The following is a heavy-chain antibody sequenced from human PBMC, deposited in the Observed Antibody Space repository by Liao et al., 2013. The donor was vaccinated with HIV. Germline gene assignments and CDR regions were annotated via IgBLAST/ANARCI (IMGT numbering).Heavy chain of an antibody. CDR2: IYTSGST. CDR3: ARQRVLMGFDAFDI. V-gene: IGHV4-61*02. D-gene: IGHD3-9*01. CDR1: GGSISSGTYY. J-gene: IGHJ3*02. Sequence: QVQLQESGPGLVKPSQTLSLTCTVSGGSISSGTYYWSWIRQPAGKGLEWIGRIYTSGSTNYNPSLKSQFSLKLNSVTAADTAVYYCARQRVLMGFDAFDIWGQGTMVTVS.